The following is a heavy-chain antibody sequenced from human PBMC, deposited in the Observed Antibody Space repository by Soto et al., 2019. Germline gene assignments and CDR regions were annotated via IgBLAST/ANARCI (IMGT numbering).Heavy chain of an antibody. Sequence: GASVKVSCKASGYTFTSYAMHWVRQAPGQRLEWMGWINAGNGNTKYSQKFQGRVTITRDTSTSTAYMELRSLRSDDTAVYYCAIDVAIYGVVNYGMDVWGQGNTVTVSS. J-gene: IGHJ6*02. CDR1: GYTFTSYA. CDR3: AIDVAIYGVVNYGMDV. V-gene: IGHV1-3*01. D-gene: IGHD3-3*01. CDR2: INAGNGNT.